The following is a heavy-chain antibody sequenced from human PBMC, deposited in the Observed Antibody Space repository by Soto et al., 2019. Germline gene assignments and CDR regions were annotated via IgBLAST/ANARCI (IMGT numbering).Heavy chain of an antibody. J-gene: IGHJ6*02. V-gene: IGHV1-69*13. CDR3: ARDLKPQRWLQSELVYGMDV. CDR2: IIPIFGTA. Sequence: SVKVSCKASGGTFSSYAISWVRQAPGQGLEWMGGIIPIFGTANYAQKFQGRVTITADESTSTAYMELSSLRSEDTAVYYCARDLKPQRWLQSELVYGMDVWGQGTTVTVSS. CDR1: GGTFSSYA. D-gene: IGHD5-12*01.